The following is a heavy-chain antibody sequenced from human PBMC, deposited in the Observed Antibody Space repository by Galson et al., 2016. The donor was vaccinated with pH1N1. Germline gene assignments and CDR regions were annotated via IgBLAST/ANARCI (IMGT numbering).Heavy chain of an antibody. V-gene: IGHV3-7*01. CDR2: IKQDGSEK. CDR1: GFSFSSYW. J-gene: IGHJ5*02. CDR3: AREMRFGELGVWFDP. Sequence: SLRLSCAASGFSFSSYWMSWVRQAPGKGLEWVANIKQDGSEKYYVDSVKGRFTISRDNAKNSLYLQMNSLRAEDTAVYYCAREMRFGELGVWFDPWGQGTLVTVSS. D-gene: IGHD3-10*01.